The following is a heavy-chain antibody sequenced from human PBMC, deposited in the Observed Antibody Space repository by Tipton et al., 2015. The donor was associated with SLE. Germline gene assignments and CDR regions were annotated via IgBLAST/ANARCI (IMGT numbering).Heavy chain of an antibody. CDR3: ARESVAAAGTDY. CDR2: VFVSGDT. V-gene: IGHV4-61*02. CDR1: GASISSGSYF. J-gene: IGHJ4*02. Sequence: TLSLTCSLSGASISSGSYFWTWIRHPAGKSLEWIGRVFVSGDTNYNPSVKSRVTISVDTSQNQFSLRLSSVTAADAAVYYCARESVAAAGTDYWGQGTLVAVSS. D-gene: IGHD6-13*01.